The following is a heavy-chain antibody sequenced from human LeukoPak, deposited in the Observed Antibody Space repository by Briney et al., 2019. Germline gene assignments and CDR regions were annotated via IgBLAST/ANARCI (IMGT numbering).Heavy chain of an antibody. CDR2: IYYSGST. CDR3: ARDARDYYDSSGYSYYFDY. Sequence: SETLSLTCTVSGGSISSYYWSWIRQPPGNGLEWIGYIYYSGSTNYNPSLKSRVTISVDTSKNQLSLKLSSVTAADTAVYYCARDARDYYDSSGYSYYFDYWGQGTLVTVSS. V-gene: IGHV4-59*01. D-gene: IGHD3-22*01. J-gene: IGHJ4*02. CDR1: GGSISSYY.